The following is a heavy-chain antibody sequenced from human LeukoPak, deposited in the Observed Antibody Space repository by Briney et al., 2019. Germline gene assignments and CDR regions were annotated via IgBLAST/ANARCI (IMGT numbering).Heavy chain of an antibody. CDR3: ARVVGTVTTFGWFDP. V-gene: IGHV4-38-2*02. J-gene: IGHJ5*02. D-gene: IGHD4-17*01. CDR2: IYHSGST. CDR1: GYSISSGYY. Sequence: SETLSLTCTVSGYSISSGYYWGWIRQPPGKGLEWIGSIYHSGSTYYNPSLKSRVTISVDTSKNQFSLKLSSVTAADTAVYYCARVVGTVTTFGWFDPWGQGTLVTVSS.